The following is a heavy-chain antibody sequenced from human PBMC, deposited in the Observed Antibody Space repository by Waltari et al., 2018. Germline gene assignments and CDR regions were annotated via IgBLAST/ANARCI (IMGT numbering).Heavy chain of an antibody. CDR2: ILYDGSKE. D-gene: IGHD4-17*01. J-gene: IGHJ4*02. Sequence: QVQLVESGGGGVQPGRSLRLSCAASGFTFSSYSMHWVRQAPGKGLEWVADILYDGSKECYADSVKGRFTISRDNSKNTLCLQMNSLRAEDTAVYYCARDDGYGDSGLDYWGQGTLVTVSS. V-gene: IGHV3-30-3*01. CDR1: GFTFSSYS. CDR3: ARDDGYGDSGLDY.